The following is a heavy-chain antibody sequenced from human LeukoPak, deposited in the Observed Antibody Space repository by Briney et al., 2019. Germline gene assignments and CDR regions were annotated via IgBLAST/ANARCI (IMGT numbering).Heavy chain of an antibody. CDR1: GFTFSSYS. D-gene: IGHD2-8*01. CDR3: AKWARYCTNGVCYYFDY. Sequence: GGSLRLSCAASGFTFSSYSMNWVRQAPGKGLEWVSCISSSSSYIYYADSVKGRFTISRDNSKNTLYLQMNSLRAEDTAVYYCAKWARYCTNGVCYYFDYWGQGTLVTVSS. V-gene: IGHV3-21*04. J-gene: IGHJ4*02. CDR2: ISSSSSYI.